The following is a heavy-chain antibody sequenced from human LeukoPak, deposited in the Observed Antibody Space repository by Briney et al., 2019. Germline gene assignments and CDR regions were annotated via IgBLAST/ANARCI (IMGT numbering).Heavy chain of an antibody. CDR1: GFTFSDYY. D-gene: IGHD2/OR15-2a*01. CDR2: ISSSGDSL. J-gene: IGHJ6*02. V-gene: IGHV3-11*01. Sequence: PGGSLRLSCAASGFTFSDYYMTWIRQAPGKGLEWISFISSSGDSLYYADSVEGRFTISRDNAKDSVYLQMNSLRAEDTAVYYCAREVVIVPDYYYHGLDVWGQGTTVTVSS. CDR3: AREVVIVPDYYYHGLDV.